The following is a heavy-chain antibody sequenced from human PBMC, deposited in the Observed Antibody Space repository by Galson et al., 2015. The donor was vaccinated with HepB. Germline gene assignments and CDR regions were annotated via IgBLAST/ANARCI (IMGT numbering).Heavy chain of an antibody. CDR2: IDPSDSYT. D-gene: IGHD5-18*01. CDR3: ARSPKYNYGQTLGY. Sequence: QSGAEVKKPGESLRISCKGSGYSFTSYWINWVRQMPGKGLELMGGIDPSDSYTKYSPSFQGHVTISADKSINTAYLQWSSLKASDTAMYYCARSPKYNYGQTLGYWGQGTLVTVSS. J-gene: IGHJ4*02. V-gene: IGHV5-10-1*01. CDR1: GYSFTSYW.